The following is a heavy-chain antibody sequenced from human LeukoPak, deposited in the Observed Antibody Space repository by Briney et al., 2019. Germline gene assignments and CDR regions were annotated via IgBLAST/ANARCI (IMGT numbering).Heavy chain of an antibody. J-gene: IGHJ4*02. D-gene: IGHD2-2*01. CDR2: IYHSGST. CDR1: GYSISSGYY. Sequence: PSETLSLTCTVSGYSISSGYYWGWIRQPPGKGLEWIGSIYHSGSTYYNPSLKSRVTISVDMSKNQFSLKLSSVTAADTAVYYCARDPGDIVVVPAANAFFDYWGQGTLVTVSS. CDR3: ARDPGDIVVVPAANAFFDY. V-gene: IGHV4-38-2*02.